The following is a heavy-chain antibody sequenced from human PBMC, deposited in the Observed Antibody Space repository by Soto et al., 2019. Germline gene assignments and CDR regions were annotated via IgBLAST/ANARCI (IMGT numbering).Heavy chain of an antibody. CDR1: GFSLSPSGVG. D-gene: IGHD6-6*01. Sequence: SGSTLANPTQALTLTCTFSGFSLSPSGVGVGWIRQPPGKALEWLALIYWDDDKRYSPSLNSRLTITKDTSKNQVVLTMTNMDPVDTATYYCAHSRPPRLLDYWGQGTLVTVSS. J-gene: IGHJ4*02. CDR3: AHSRPPRLLDY. CDR2: IYWDDDK. V-gene: IGHV2-5*02.